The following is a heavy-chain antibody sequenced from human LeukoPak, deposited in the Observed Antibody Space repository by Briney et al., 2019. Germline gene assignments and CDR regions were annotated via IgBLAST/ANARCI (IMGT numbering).Heavy chain of an antibody. CDR1: GFTFSSYA. CDR3: ARDGKRYSSSWYNYYYYYMDV. Sequence: GGSLRLSCAASGFTFSSYAMHWVRQAPGKGLEYVSAISSNGGSTYYANSVKGRFTISRDNSKNTLYLQMGSLRAEDMAVYYCARDGKRYSSSWYNYYYYYMDVWGKGTTVTVSS. J-gene: IGHJ6*03. CDR2: ISSNGGST. V-gene: IGHV3-64*01. D-gene: IGHD6-13*01.